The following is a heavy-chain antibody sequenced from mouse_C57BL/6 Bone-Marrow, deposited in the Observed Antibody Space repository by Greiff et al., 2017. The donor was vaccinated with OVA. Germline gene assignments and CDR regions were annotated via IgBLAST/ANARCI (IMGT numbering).Heavy chain of an antibody. CDR3: ARRDYSNKRWYYFDY. V-gene: IGHV1-78*01. J-gene: IGHJ2*01. CDR2: IYPRDGST. CDR1: GYTFTDHT. D-gene: IGHD2-5*01. Sequence: VQLQESDAELVKPGASVKISCKVSGYTFTDHTIHWMKQRPEQGLEWIGYIYPRDGSTKYNEKFKGKATLTADKSSSTAYMQLNSLTSEDSAVYFFARRDYSNKRWYYFDYWGQGTTLTVSS.